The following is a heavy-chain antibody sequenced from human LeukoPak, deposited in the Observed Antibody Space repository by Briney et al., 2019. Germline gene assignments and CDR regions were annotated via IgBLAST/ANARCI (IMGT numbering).Heavy chain of an antibody. Sequence: GGSLRLSCAASGFTFSSYSMNWVRQAPGRGLEWVSSISSSSSSYIYYADSVKGRFTISRDNAKNSLYLQMNSLRAEDTAVYYCARAKDTAMVTYESYYYYYYMDVWGKGTTVTVSS. J-gene: IGHJ6*03. CDR3: ARAKDTAMVTYESYYYYYYMDV. CDR2: ISSSSSSYI. V-gene: IGHV3-21*01. CDR1: GFTFSSYS. D-gene: IGHD5-18*01.